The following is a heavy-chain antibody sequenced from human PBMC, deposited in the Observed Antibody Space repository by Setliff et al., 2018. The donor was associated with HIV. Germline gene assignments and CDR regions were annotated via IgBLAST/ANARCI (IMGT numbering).Heavy chain of an antibody. CDR3: ARGAPGVLEWRADYYYMDV. CDR1: GYTFTRYD. CDR2: MSPDGGYT. D-gene: IGHD3-3*01. Sequence: ASVKVSCKASGYTFTRYDINWVRQATGQGLEWMGWMSPDGGYTGYVQKFHGRVTMTRNTSISTAYMELSSLRSEDTAVYYCARGAPGVLEWRADYYYMDVWGNGTTVTVSS. V-gene: IGHV1-8*01. J-gene: IGHJ6*03.